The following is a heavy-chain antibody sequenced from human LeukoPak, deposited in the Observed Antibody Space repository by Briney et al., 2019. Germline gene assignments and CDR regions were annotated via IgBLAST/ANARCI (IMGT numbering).Heavy chain of an antibody. CDR1: GVSISSHY. V-gene: IGHV4-59*11. D-gene: IGHD6-13*01. CDR3: ARGGWQQLVRTTFDI. J-gene: IGHJ3*02. CDR2: IYYSGST. Sequence: SETLSLTCTVSGVSISSHYWSWIRQPPGKGLEWIGYIYYSGSTNYNYSLRSRVTISVDTSKNQFSLKLSSVTAADTAVYYCARGGWQQLVRTTFDIWGQGTMVTVSS.